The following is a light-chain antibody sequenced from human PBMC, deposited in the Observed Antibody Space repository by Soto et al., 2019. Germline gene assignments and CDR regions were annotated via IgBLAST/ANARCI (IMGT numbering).Light chain of an antibody. V-gene: IGKV3-15*01. CDR1: QSVTSN. CDR2: GAS. Sequence: EIVMTQSPATLSVSPGERATLSCRASQSVTSNLAWYQQKPGRAPRLLIYGASTRATGIPARFSGSGSGTEFTLTISNLQSEDFAAYYCQQYGSSPPWTFGQGTKVEIK. J-gene: IGKJ1*01. CDR3: QQYGSSPPWT.